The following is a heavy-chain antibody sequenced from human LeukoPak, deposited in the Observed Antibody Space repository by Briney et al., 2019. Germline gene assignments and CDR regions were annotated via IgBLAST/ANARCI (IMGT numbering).Heavy chain of an antibody. J-gene: IGHJ4*02. V-gene: IGHV3-21*01. Sequence: GGSLRLSCAASGFTLSGHTMSWVRQAPGKGLEWVSSISSTSSYIYYADSVKGRFTISRDNAKNSLYLQMNSLRAEDTAVYYCARELSGNYGETFDYWGQGTLVTVSS. D-gene: IGHD1-26*01. CDR2: ISSTSSYI. CDR1: GFTLSGHT. CDR3: ARELSGNYGETFDY.